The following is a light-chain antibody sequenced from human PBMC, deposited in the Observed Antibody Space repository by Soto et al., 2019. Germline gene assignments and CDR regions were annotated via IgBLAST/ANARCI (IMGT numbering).Light chain of an antibody. Sequence: IVMSQSPATLSVSPGERAAVSCSASQSFSSNLAWYQQKPVQAPRLLIYGASTRATGIPARFSGSGSGTEFTLTISSLQSEDFAVYYCQQYNNWRTFGQGTKVDIK. V-gene: IGKV3-15*01. J-gene: IGKJ1*01. CDR3: QQYNNWRT. CDR2: GAS. CDR1: QSFSSN.